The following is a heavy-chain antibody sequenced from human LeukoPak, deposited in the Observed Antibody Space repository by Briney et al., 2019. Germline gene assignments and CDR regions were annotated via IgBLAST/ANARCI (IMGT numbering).Heavy chain of an antibody. J-gene: IGHJ5*02. CDR3: ARFTPQGYGWGGYNRFDP. D-gene: IGHD3-16*01. V-gene: IGHV4-59*01. Sequence: PSETLSLTCTVSGGSISSYYWSWIRPPPGKGLEWIGYIYYSGSTNYNPSLKSRVTISVDTSKNQFSLKLSSVTAADTAVYYCARFTPQGYGWGGYNRFDPWGQGTLVTVSS. CDR1: GGSISSYY. CDR2: IYYSGST.